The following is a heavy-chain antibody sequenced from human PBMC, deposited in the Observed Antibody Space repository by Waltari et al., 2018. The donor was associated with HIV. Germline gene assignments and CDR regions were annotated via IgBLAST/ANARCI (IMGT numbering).Heavy chain of an antibody. CDR2: VYYSVST. CDR3: AASGRLTMIVVVNPFDY. D-gene: IGHD3-22*01. Sequence: QLQLQESGPGLVKPSETLSLPCTVSGGSLSNSSYDWGWIRQPPGKGLEWIVVVYYSVSTYTTPSLKSRVTISVDTSKNQFSLKRSSVTAADTAVYYCAASGRLTMIVVVNPFDYWGQGTLVTVSS. CDR1: GGSLSNSSYD. J-gene: IGHJ4*02. V-gene: IGHV4-39*01.